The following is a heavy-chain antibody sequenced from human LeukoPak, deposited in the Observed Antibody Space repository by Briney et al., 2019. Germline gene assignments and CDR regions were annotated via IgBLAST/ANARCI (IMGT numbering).Heavy chain of an antibody. V-gene: IGHV3-21*05. Sequence: PGGSLRLSCAASGFTFTSYGMHWVRQAPGKELEWVSYISSRGSSIYYADSVKGRFTISRDNAKNSLYLQMSSLRVEDTAVYYCARGAAGGDFDYWGQGTLVTVSS. J-gene: IGHJ4*02. CDR2: ISSRGSSI. CDR3: ARGAAGGDFDY. CDR1: GFTFTSYG. D-gene: IGHD6-13*01.